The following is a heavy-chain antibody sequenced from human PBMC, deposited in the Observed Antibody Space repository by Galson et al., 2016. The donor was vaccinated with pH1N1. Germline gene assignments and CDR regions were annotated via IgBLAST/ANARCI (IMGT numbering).Heavy chain of an antibody. Sequence: SLRLSCAASGFTFSSYWMHWVRQAPGKGLEWVANIKQDGSQIYYVGSVEGRFTISRDNAKNSLYLQMNNLRDEDTAMYFCARRYFDYWGQGALVTVSS. D-gene: IGHD3-9*01. CDR2: IKQDGSQI. CDR3: ARRYFDY. V-gene: IGHV3-7*01. J-gene: IGHJ4*02. CDR1: GFTFSSYW.